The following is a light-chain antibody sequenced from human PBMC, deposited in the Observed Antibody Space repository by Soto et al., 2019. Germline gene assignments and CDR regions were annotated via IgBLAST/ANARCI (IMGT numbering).Light chain of an antibody. CDR2: DAS. CDR3: QLYCDLWA. Sequence: DIPMTQSPSTLSASVGARVTITCRASQNIRNRLAWYQQKPGKAPKVRIYDASTLESGVPSRFSGSGSGTEFILTISSLQPDDFATYCCQLYCDLWAFGKGTKVEIK. CDR1: QNIRNR. J-gene: IGKJ1*01. V-gene: IGKV1-5*01.